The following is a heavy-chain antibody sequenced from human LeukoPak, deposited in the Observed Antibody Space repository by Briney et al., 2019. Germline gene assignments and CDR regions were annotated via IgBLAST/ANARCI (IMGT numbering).Heavy chain of an antibody. CDR3: ARVGLGEPAAEYYFDY. CDR2: IYSGGST. V-gene: IGHV3-53*01. CDR1: GFTFSSYW. Sequence: GGSLRLSCAASGFTFSSYWMHWVRQAPGKGLEWVSVIYSGGSTYYADFVKGRFTISRDKSKNTLFLQMNSLRADDTAIYYCARVGLGEPAAEYYFDYWGQGTLVTVSS. D-gene: IGHD2-2*01. J-gene: IGHJ4*02.